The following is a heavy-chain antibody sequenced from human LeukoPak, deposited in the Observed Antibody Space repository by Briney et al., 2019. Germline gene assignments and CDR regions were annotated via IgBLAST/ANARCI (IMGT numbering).Heavy chain of an antibody. D-gene: IGHD1-26*01. CDR2: ISGSGDST. CDR3: AKAPIVGAYYFDY. J-gene: IGHJ4*02. Sequence: GVLRLSCAASGFTFNNYAMTWVRQGPGKGLEWVSTISGSGDSTHYADSVKGRFTISRDNSKNTLYLQMNSLRAEDTAVYYCAKAPIVGAYYFDYWGQGTLVTVSS. CDR1: GFTFNNYA. V-gene: IGHV3-23*01.